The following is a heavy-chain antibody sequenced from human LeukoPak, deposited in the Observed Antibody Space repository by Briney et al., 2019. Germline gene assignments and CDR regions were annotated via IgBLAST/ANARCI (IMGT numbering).Heavy chain of an antibody. CDR1: GGSISSYY. V-gene: IGHV4-59*08. CDR3: ARRFHMVATLDWFDP. Sequence: SETLSLTCTVSGGSISSYYWSWNRQPPGKGLEWIGYIYYSGSTNYNPSLKSRVTISVDTSKNQFSLKLSSVTAADTAVYYCARRFHMVATLDWFDPWGQGTLVTVSS. CDR2: IYYSGST. D-gene: IGHD5-12*01. J-gene: IGHJ5*02.